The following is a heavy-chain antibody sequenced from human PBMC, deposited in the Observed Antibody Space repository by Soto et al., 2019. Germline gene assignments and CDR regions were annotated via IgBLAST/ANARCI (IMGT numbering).Heavy chain of an antibody. CDR2: ISPHNGNT. J-gene: IGHJ6*01. CDR3: ARDGYCSGGSCSWRREDYNSYYCLHV. CDR1: GYTFTTYG. V-gene: IGHV1-18*03. Sequence: VSVKVTCKASGYTFTTYGISCVRQAPGQGLEWMGWISPHNGNTKYAQKLQGRVSMTTDTSTTTAYMELRSLRYDDMAVYYCARDGYCSGGSCSWRREDYNSYYCLHVGGQ. D-gene: IGHD2-15*01.